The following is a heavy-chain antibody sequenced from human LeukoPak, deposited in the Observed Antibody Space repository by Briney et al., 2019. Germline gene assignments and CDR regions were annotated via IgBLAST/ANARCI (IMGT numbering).Heavy chain of an antibody. D-gene: IGHD3-3*01. CDR3: ARALRFLEWLPNYYMDV. Sequence: ASVKVSCKASGGTFSSYAISWVRQAPGQGLEWMGGIIPIFGTANYAQKFQGRVTITADESTSTAYMELSSLRSEDTAVYYCARALRFLEWLPNYYMDVWGKGTTVTVSS. CDR1: GGTFSSYA. CDR2: IIPIFGTA. J-gene: IGHJ6*03. V-gene: IGHV1-69*13.